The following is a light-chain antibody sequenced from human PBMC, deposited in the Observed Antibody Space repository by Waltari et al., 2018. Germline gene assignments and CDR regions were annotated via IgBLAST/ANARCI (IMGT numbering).Light chain of an antibody. J-gene: IGKJ4*01. CDR2: KAS. Sequence: DIQMTQSPSTLSASVGDRVTISCRASLSVKNNLAWYQQKPGKAPKVLVHKASRLETGVPSRFSGSGYGTEFTLTISSLQPDDFATYYCQEYDSLHITFGGGTQVEI. CDR3: QEYDSLHIT. CDR1: LSVKNN. V-gene: IGKV1-5*03.